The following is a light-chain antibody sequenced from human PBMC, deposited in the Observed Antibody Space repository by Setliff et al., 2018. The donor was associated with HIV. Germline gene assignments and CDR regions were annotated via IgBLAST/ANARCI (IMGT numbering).Light chain of an antibody. V-gene: IGLV2-14*03. J-gene: IGLJ1*01. CDR1: SSDVGGYSF. Sequence: SVLTQPASVSGSPGQSITISCTGASSDVGGYSFVSWYQQHPGKAPKLMIYDVSYRPSGVSDRFSGSKSGNTASLTISGLQAEDGADYYCSSYTSSTPLYVFGTGTKVTVL. CDR3: SSYTSSTPLYV. CDR2: DVS.